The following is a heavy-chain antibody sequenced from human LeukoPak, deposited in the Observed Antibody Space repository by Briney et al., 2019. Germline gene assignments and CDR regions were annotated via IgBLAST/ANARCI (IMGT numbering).Heavy chain of an antibody. CDR2: IRYDGSNK. CDR1: GFTFSGYD. V-gene: IGHV3-30*02. J-gene: IGHJ4*02. CDR3: AKASAMDY. Sequence: GGSLRLSCAASGFTFSGYDMHWVRQAPGKGLEWVAFIRYDGSNKYYTDSVKGRFTISRDNSKNTLYLQMNSLRPEDTAVYYCAKASAMDYWGQGTMVTVSS.